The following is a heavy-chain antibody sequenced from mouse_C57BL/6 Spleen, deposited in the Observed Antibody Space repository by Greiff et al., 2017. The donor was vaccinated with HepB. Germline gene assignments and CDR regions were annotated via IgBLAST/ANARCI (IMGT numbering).Heavy chain of an antibody. CDR3: ARDYHTRGYAMDY. V-gene: IGHV5-4*01. CDR2: ISDGGSYT. D-gene: IGHD5-1-1*01. CDR1: GFTFSSYA. Sequence: EVKVVESGGGLVKPGGSLKLSCAASGFTFSSYAMSWVRQTPEKRLEWVATISDGGSYTYYPDNVKGRFTISRDNAKNNLYLQMSHLKSEDTAMYYCARDYHTRGYAMDYWGQGTSVTVSS. J-gene: IGHJ4*01.